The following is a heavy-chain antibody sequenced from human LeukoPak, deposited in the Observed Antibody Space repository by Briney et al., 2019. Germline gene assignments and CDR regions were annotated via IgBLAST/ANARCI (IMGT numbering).Heavy chain of an antibody. J-gene: IGHJ5*02. D-gene: IGHD5-24*01. Sequence: SETLSLTCTVSGVSISSYYWSWLRQPPGKGLEWIGYIYYSGSTNYNPSLKSRVTISVDTSKNQFSLKLSSVPAADTAVYYCASQRRDGFPRGGFDPWGQGTLVTVSS. V-gene: IGHV4-59*08. CDR3: ASQRRDGFPRGGFDP. CDR1: GVSISSYY. CDR2: IYYSGST.